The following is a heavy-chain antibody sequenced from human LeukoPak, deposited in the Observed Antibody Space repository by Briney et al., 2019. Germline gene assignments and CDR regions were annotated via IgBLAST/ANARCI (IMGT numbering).Heavy chain of an antibody. D-gene: IGHD7-27*01. Sequence: PGGSLRLSCAASGFTFSNAWMGWVRQAPGKGLEWVAVIWFDGSNKYYADSVKGRFTISRDNSKNTLYLQMNSLRAEDTAVYYCARDRDWGCSYCSYWGQGTLVTVSS. V-gene: IGHV3-33*08. CDR2: IWFDGSNK. CDR1: GFTFSNAW. CDR3: ARDRDWGCSYCSY. J-gene: IGHJ4*02.